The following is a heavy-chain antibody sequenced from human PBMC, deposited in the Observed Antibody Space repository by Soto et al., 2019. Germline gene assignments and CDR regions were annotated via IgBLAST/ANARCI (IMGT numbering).Heavy chain of an antibody. CDR1: GGSFSTYG. V-gene: IGHV1-69*13. Sequence: SVKVSCKASGGSFSTYGISWVRQAPGQGLEWMGGITPIFGTAKYAQKFQGRLTIIADESTTTAYMELSSLRSDDTAVYYCATSMAAYHYDGSASIYYCGYWGQGTMVTVSS. CDR3: ATSMAAYHYDGSASIYYCGY. J-gene: IGHJ4*02. D-gene: IGHD3-22*01. CDR2: ITPIFGTA.